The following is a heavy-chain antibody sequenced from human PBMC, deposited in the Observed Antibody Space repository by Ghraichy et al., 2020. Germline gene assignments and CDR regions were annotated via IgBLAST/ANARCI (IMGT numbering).Heavy chain of an antibody. J-gene: IGHJ3*01. CDR1: GFSFSSSG. Sequence: GGSLRLYCAASGFSFSSSGMIWVRQAPGKGLEGVSTITTTGGTTKYADSVKGRFTISRDNSENTVYLQMNSLRAEDTAVYYCARPNYGASGRRALDVWGQGTMVTVSS. CDR2: ITTTGGTT. D-gene: IGHD4-17*01. V-gene: IGHV3-23*01. CDR3: ARPNYGASGRRALDV.